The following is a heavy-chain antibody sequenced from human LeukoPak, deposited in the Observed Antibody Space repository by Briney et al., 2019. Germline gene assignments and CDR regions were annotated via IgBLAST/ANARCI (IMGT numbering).Heavy chain of an antibody. D-gene: IGHD6-13*01. CDR1: GFTFSSYA. J-gene: IGHJ4*02. Sequence: GGSLRLSCAASGFTFSSYAMHWVRQAPGKGLEWVAVISYDGSNKYYADSVKGRFIISRDNSKNTLYLQMNSLRAEDTAVYYCARSKAAGPYYFDYWGQGTLVTVSS. CDR2: ISYDGSNK. CDR3: ARSKAAGPYYFDY. V-gene: IGHV3-30-3*01.